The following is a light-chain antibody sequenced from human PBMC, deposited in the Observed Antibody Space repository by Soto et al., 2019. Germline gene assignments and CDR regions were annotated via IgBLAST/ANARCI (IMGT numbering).Light chain of an antibody. CDR3: AAWDDSLSAHVV. J-gene: IGLJ2*01. Sequence: QSVLTQPPSASGTPGQRVTISCSGSRSNIGSNYVYWYQQLPGTAPKLLIYRNNQRPSGVPDRFSGSKSGTSASLAISGLRSEDEADYYCAAWDDSLSAHVVFGGGTKVTVL. V-gene: IGLV1-47*01. CDR2: RNN. CDR1: RSNIGSNY.